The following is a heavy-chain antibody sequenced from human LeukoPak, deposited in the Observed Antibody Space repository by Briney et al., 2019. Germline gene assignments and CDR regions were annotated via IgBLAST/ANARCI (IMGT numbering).Heavy chain of an antibody. CDR1: GFTFSSYW. Sequence: GGSLRLSCAASGFTFSSYWMHWVRHAPGKGLVWVSRINSDGSRTKYADSVKGRFTISRDNAKNTLYLQMNSLRAEDTAVYYCARGSPLSLSGYGFYLFDYWGQGTLVTVSS. V-gene: IGHV3-74*03. J-gene: IGHJ4*02. CDR3: ARGSPLSLSGYGFYLFDY. CDR2: INSDGSRT. D-gene: IGHD5-12*01.